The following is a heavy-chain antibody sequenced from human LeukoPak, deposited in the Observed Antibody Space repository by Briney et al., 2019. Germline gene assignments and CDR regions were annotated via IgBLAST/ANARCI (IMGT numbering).Heavy chain of an antibody. CDR3: ARVSSGATTVDY. D-gene: IGHD1-26*01. Sequence: SETLSPTRAVSGGSISSSNWWSWVRQPPGKGLAWIGEIYHSGSTNYNPSLKSRVTISVDKSKNQFSLKLSSVTAADTAVYYCARVSSGATTVDYWGQGTLVTVSS. CDR1: GGSISSSNW. CDR2: IYHSGST. J-gene: IGHJ4*02. V-gene: IGHV4-4*02.